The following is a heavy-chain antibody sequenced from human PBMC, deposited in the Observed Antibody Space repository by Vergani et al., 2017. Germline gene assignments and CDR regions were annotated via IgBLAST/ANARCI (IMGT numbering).Heavy chain of an antibody. V-gene: IGHV3-43*01. CDR3: AKDTYSSGWIDY. CDR2: ISWDGGST. J-gene: IGHJ4*02. D-gene: IGHD6-19*01. CDR1: GFTFSSYA. Sequence: EVQLLESGGGLVQPGGSLRLSCAASGFTFSSYAMSWVRQAPGKGLEWVSLISWDGGSTYYADSVKGRFTISRDNSKNSLYLQMNSLRTEDTALYYCAKDTYSSGWIDYWGQGTLVTVSS.